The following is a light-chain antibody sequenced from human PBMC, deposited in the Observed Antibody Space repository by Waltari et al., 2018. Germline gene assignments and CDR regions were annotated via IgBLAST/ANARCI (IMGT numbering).Light chain of an antibody. J-gene: IGKJ1*01. V-gene: IGKV1-39*01. CDR1: PSISYF. CDR3: QQSYTAPRT. Sequence: IQMTQALSSLSASVGDSVTITSRASPSISYFLNWYHHRPGNAPHLLIPGTSTLHGVVPSRFSGAGSGTGFSLTISSPPPEGLGTFYCQQSYTAPRTFDQGTKVEIK. CDR2: GTS.